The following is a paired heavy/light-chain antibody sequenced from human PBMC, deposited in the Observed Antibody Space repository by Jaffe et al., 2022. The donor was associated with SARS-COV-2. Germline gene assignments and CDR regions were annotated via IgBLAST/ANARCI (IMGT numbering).Heavy chain of an antibody. V-gene: IGHV3-23*01. D-gene: IGHD3-22*01. CDR1: GFTFSSYA. CDR3: AKDQRMDYYDSSGYQNWFDP. CDR2: ISGSGGST. Sequence: EVQLLESGGGLVQPGGSLRLSCAASGFTFSSYAMSWVRQAPGKGLEWVSAISGSGGSTYYADSVKGRFTISRDNSKNTLYLQMNSLRAEDTAVYYCAKDQRMDYYDSSGYQNWFDPWGQGTLVTVSS. J-gene: IGHJ5*02.
Light chain of an antibody. CDR2: DAS. J-gene: IGKJ5*01. CDR1: QDISNY. Sequence: DIQMTQSPSSLSASVGDRVTITCQASQDISNYLNWYQQKPGKAPKLLIYDASNLETGVPSRFSGSGSGTDFTFTISSLQPEDIATYYCQQYDNLPTFGQGTRLEIK. V-gene: IGKV1-33*01. CDR3: QQYDNLPT.